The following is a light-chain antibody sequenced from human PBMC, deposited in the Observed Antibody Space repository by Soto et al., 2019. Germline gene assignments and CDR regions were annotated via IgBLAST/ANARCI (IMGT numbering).Light chain of an antibody. Sequence: EIEIIESAGCLYLSSGERATVSFRASQSVSSIYVAWYQQKRGQAPRLLIYGVSSRATGIPDRFSGSGSGTDFTLTICRLEPEDSAVYYCEHYASSRRTFGQGTKVDIK. CDR1: QSVSSIY. V-gene: IGKV3-20*01. CDR3: EHYASSRRT. CDR2: GVS. J-gene: IGKJ1*01.